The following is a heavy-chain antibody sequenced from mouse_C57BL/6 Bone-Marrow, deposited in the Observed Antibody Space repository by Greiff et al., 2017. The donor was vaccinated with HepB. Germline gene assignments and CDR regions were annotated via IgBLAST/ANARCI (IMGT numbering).Heavy chain of an antibody. V-gene: IGHV1-26*01. CDR2: INPNNGGT. Sequence: VQLQQSGPELVKPGASVKISCKASGYTFTDYYMNWVKQSHGKSLEWIGDINPNNGGTSYNQKFKGKATLTVDKSSSTAYMELRSLTSEDSAVYYCAPSYYYGSHYFDYWGQGTTLTVSS. J-gene: IGHJ2*01. D-gene: IGHD1-1*01. CDR1: GYTFTDYY. CDR3: APSYYYGSHYFDY.